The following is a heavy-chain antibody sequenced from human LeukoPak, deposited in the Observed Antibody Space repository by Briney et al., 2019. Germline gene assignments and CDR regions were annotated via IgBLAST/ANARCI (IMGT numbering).Heavy chain of an antibody. CDR3: AKDQRGAVTTSC. Sequence: GGSLRLSCAASGSTFSSYAMSWVRQAPEKGLEWVSTISGSGAGTYYADSVKGRFTISRDNSKNTLFLQMNSLRADDTAVYYCAKDQRGAVTTSCWGQGTLVTVSS. J-gene: IGHJ4*02. CDR2: ISGSGAGT. CDR1: GSTFSSYA. D-gene: IGHD4-11*01. V-gene: IGHV3-23*01.